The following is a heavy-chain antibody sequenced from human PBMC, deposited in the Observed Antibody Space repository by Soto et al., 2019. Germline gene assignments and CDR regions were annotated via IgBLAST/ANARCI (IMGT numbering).Heavy chain of an antibody. J-gene: IGHJ5*02. Sequence: SQTLSLTCAISGDSVSSNSAAWNWIRQSPSRGLEWLGRTYYRSKWYNDYAVSVKSRITINPDTSRNQFSLQLNSVTPEDTAVYYCARVYCCSTSCYIFNWFDPWGQGTLVTVSS. V-gene: IGHV6-1*01. CDR2: TYYRSKWYN. CDR3: ARVYCCSTSCYIFNWFDP. CDR1: GDSVSSNSAA. D-gene: IGHD2-2*02.